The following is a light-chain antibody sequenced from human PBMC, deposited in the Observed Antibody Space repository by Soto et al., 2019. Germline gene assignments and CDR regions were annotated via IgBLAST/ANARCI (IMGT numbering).Light chain of an antibody. CDR1: QSVSSSY. J-gene: IGKJ3*01. V-gene: IGKV3-20*01. CDR2: GAS. CDR3: QQYGSSPS. Sequence: EIVLTQSPGTLSLSPGERATLSCRASQSVSSSYLACYRQRPGQAPRLLIYGASIRATGIPDRFSGSGSGTDFTLTISSLEPEAFAVFYCQQYGSSPSFGPGTKVDIK.